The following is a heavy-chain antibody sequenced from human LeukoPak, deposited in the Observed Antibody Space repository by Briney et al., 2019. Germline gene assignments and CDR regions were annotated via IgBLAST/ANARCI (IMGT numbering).Heavy chain of an antibody. CDR3: VRHGPFGSGTIGYFDY. V-gene: IGHV4-39*01. J-gene: IGHJ4*02. CDR1: GASISSSSYY. CDR2: GSYGGST. Sequence: SETLSLTCTVSGASISSSSYYWGWIRRPPGTGLEWIGSGSYGGSTYHNPSLSSRVTISVDTSKSQFSLKLTSVTAVDTAVYYCVRHGPFGSGTIGYFDYWGQGTLVTVSS. D-gene: IGHD3-10*01.